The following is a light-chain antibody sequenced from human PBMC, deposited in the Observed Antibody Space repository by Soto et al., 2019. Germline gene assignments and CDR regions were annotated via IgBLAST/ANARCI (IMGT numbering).Light chain of an antibody. J-gene: IGLJ1*01. CDR1: SSDVGGYSY. V-gene: IGLV2-14*03. Sequence: QSALTQPASVSGSPGQSITISCTGTSSDVGGYSYVSWYQQCPGKAPKLMIFDVSYRPSGVSNRFSGSKSGNTASLTISGLQAEDEADYYCSSYTGSSSNVFGTGTKLTVL. CDR3: SSYTGSSSNV. CDR2: DVS.